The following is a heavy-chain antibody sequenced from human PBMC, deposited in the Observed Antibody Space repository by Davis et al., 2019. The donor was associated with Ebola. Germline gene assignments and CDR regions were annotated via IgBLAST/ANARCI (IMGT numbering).Heavy chain of an antibody. D-gene: IGHD5-24*01. V-gene: IGHV4-4*02. CDR2: IYHSGST. J-gene: IGHJ2*01. CDR1: GGSISSSNW. Sequence: SETLSLTCAVSGGSISSSNWWSWVRQPPGKGLEWIGEIYHSGSTNYNPSLKSRVTISVDKSKNQFSLKLSSVTAADTAVYYCARDKRWLQLGYFDLWGRGTLVTVSS. CDR3: ARDKRWLQLGYFDL.